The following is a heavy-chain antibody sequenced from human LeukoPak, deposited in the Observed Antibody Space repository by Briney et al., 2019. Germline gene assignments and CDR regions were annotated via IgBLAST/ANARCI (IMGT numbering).Heavy chain of an antibody. CDR1: GFTFSDYY. V-gene: IGHV3-11*04. Sequence: PGGSLRLSCAASGFTFSDYYMSWIRQAPGKGLEWVSYITDSGSTIYYADSVKGRFTISRDNAKNSLFLQMNSLRAEDTAVYYCARGEVVTASLPDYFYYYMDVWGKGTTVTISS. D-gene: IGHD2-21*02. CDR3: ARGEVVTASLPDYFYYYMDV. J-gene: IGHJ6*03. CDR2: ITDSGSTI.